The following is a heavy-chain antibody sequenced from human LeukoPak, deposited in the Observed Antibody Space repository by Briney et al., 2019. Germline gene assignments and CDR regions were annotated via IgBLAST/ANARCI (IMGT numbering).Heavy chain of an antibody. CDR1: GGSIGSYY. CDR3: ARGYSSGWYGYYFDY. Sequence: SETLSLTCTVSGGSIGSYYWSWIRQPPGKGLEWIGYIYYSGSTNYNPSLKSRVTISVDTSKNQFSLKLSSVTAADTAVYYCARGYSSGWYGYYFDYWGQGTLVTVSS. V-gene: IGHV4-59*01. D-gene: IGHD6-19*01. CDR2: IYYSGST. J-gene: IGHJ4*02.